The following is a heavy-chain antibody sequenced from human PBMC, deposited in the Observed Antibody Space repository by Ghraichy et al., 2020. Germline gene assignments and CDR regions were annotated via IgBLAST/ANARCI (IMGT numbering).Heavy chain of an antibody. D-gene: IGHD3-22*01. Sequence: ASVKVSCKASGYTFTGYYIHWVRQATGQGLEWMGWINPNSGGTNYAQKFQGRVTMTRDTSISTAYMELSRLRSEDTAVYYCARDKWLDYWGQGTLVTGSS. V-gene: IGHV1-2*02. CDR3: ARDKWLDY. CDR1: GYTFTGYY. J-gene: IGHJ4*02. CDR2: INPNSGGT.